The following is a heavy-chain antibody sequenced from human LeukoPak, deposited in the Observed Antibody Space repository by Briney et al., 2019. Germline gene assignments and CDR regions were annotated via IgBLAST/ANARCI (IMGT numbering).Heavy chain of an antibody. V-gene: IGHV3-23*01. Sequence: GGSLRLSCAASGFTFSSYAMTWVRQAPGKGLEWVSSISVGSGSGSTYYADSVKGRFTISRDNSKNTLYLQMNSLRAEDTAVYYCAKGPYGDYYFDYWGQGTLVTVSS. J-gene: IGHJ4*02. CDR2: ISVGSGSGST. D-gene: IGHD4-17*01. CDR1: GFTFSSYA. CDR3: AKGPYGDYYFDY.